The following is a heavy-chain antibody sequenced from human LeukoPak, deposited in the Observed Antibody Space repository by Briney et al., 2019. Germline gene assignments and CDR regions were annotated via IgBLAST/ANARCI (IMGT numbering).Heavy chain of an antibody. V-gene: IGHV1-2*02. CDR1: GGTFSSYA. CDR2: INPNSGGT. Sequence: ASVKVSCKASGGTFSSYAISWVRQAPGQGLEWMGWINPNSGGTNYAQKFQGRVTMTRDTSISTAYMELSRLRSDDTAVYYCARTGGYCSSTSCYDWFDPWGQGTLVTVSS. D-gene: IGHD2-2*01. CDR3: ARTGGYCSSTSCYDWFDP. J-gene: IGHJ5*02.